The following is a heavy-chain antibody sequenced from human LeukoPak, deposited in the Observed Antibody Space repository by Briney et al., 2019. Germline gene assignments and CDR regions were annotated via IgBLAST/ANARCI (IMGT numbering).Heavy chain of an antibody. D-gene: IGHD3-22*01. CDR2: IYYSGST. CDR1: GFTFSSYT. CDR3: ARLSGYSSGHYYSDY. J-gene: IGHJ4*02. Sequence: GSLRLSCAASGFTFSSYTMAWIRQPPGKGLEWIGYIYYSGSTNYNPSLKSRVTISVDTSKNQFSLKLSSVTAADTAVYYCARLSGYSSGHYYSDYWGQGTLVTVSS. V-gene: IGHV4-59*01.